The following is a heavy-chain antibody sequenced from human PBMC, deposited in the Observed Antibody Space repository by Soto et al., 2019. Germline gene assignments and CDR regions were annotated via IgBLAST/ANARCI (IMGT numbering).Heavy chain of an antibody. CDR1: GCTFTSSA. V-gene: IGHV1-58*01. CDR3: AAGPSWELLRY. CDR2: IVVGSGNT. D-gene: IGHD1-26*01. J-gene: IGHJ4*02. Sequence: QMQLVQSGPEGKKPGTSVKVSCKASGCTFTSSAVQWVRQARGQRLEWIGWIVVGSGNTNYAQKFQERVTITRDMSTSTAYMELRSLRSEDTAVYYCAAGPSWELLRYWGQGTLVTVSS.